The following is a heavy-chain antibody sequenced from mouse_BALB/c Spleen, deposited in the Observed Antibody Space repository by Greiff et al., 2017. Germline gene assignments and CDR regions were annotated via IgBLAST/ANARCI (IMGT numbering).Heavy chain of an antibody. CDR1: GFSLTSYG. CDR3: AREGGNPYYYAMDY. J-gene: IGHJ4*01. CDR2: IWAGGST. D-gene: IGHD1-1*02. V-gene: IGHV2-9*02. Sequence: VQLVESGPGLVAPSQSLSITCTVSGFSLTSYGVHWVRQPPGKGLEWLGVIWAGGSTNYNSALMSRLSISKDNSKSQVFLKMNSLQTDDTAMYYCAREGGNPYYYAMDYWGQGTSVTVSS.